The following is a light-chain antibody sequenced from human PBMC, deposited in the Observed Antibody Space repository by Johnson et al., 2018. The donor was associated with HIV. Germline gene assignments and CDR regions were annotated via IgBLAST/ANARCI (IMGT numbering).Light chain of an antibody. CDR1: SSNIENNY. CDR3: GTWDNSLTAYV. Sequence: QSALTQPPSVSAAPGQKVTISCSGSSSNIENNYVSWYQQFPERAPKLLIYDNTKRPSGIPDRFSGSKSDASATLAITGLQTGDEADYYCGTWDNSLTAYVFGTGTKVTV. V-gene: IGLV1-51*01. CDR2: DNT. J-gene: IGLJ1*01.